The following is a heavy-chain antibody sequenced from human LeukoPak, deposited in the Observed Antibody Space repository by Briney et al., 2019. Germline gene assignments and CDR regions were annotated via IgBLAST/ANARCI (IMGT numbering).Heavy chain of an antibody. V-gene: IGHV3-21*01. J-gene: IGHJ4*02. CDR1: GFTFSSDS. CDR2: ISISSSYI. D-gene: IGHD4-17*01. CDR3: ARDQDYGHYVIAY. Sequence: GGSLRLSCAASGFTFSSDSMNWVRQAPGKGLELVSSISISSSYIYYADSVKGRFTISRDNAKNSLYLQMNSLRAEDTAVYYCARDQDYGHYVIAYWGQGTLVTVSS.